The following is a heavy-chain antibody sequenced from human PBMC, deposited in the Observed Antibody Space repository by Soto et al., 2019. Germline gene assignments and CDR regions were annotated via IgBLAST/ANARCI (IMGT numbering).Heavy chain of an antibody. V-gene: IGHV3-33*01. CDR1: GFTFSSYG. CDR3: ARRPPDELDYYYGMDV. CDR2: IWYDGSNK. D-gene: IGHD6-13*01. Sequence: PGGSLRLSCAASGFTFSSYGMHWVRQAPGKGLEWVAVIWYDGSNKYYADSVKGRFTISRDNSKNTLYLQMNSLRAEDTAVYYCARRPPDELDYYYGMDVWGQGTKVTVSS. J-gene: IGHJ6*02.